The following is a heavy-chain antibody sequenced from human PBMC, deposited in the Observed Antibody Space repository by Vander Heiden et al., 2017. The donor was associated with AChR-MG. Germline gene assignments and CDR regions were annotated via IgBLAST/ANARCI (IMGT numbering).Heavy chain of an antibody. CDR1: RYPFSSYG. D-gene: IGHD5-12*01. Sequence: QVQLVESGGGFDQPGRARRISCAVFRYPFSSYGMHWVRQAPGKGLEWVAVIWYDGSNKYYADSVKGLFTISRDNSKNTLYLQMNSLRAEDTAVYYCAREPERGYSGYDYWCQGTLVTVSS. V-gene: IGHV3-33*01. CDR3: AREPERGYSGYDY. CDR2: IWYDGSNK. J-gene: IGHJ4*02.